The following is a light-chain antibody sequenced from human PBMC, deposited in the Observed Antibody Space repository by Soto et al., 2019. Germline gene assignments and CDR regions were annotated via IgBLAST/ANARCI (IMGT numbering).Light chain of an antibody. Sequence: EIVVTQSPGTPSLSPGERATRSCRASQSVSSTYLARYQQKPRQPPRLLIYAASSRATGIPDRLSGTGSGTEFTLTISRMELEDFAVYYCQQYDNSLYSFGPGTKLEIK. CDR2: AAS. CDR1: QSVSSTY. V-gene: IGKV3-20*01. J-gene: IGKJ2*03. CDR3: QQYDNSLYS.